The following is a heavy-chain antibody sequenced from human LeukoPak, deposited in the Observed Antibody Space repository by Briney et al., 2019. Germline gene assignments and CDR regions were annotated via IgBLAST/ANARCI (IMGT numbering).Heavy chain of an antibody. J-gene: IGHJ5*02. CDR3: AXGQVEWLRFGIYGP. D-gene: IGHD5-12*01. V-gene: IGHV4-34*01. CDR2: INHSGST. CDR1: GGSFSGYY. Sequence: PSETLSLTCAVYGGSFSGYYWSWIRQPPGKGLEWIGEINHSGSTNYNPSLKSRVTISVDTSKNQFSLKLSSVTAADTAVYYCAXGQVEWLRFGIYGPWGQGTLVTVSS.